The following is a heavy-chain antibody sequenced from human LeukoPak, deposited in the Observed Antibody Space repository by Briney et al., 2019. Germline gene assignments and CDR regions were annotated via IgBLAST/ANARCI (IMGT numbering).Heavy chain of an antibody. D-gene: IGHD3-10*01. V-gene: IGHV3-66*01. J-gene: IGHJ4*02. CDR1: GFTFSSYS. Sequence: GGSLRLSCAASGFTFSSYSMNWVRQAPGKGLEWVSVIYSGGSTYYADSVKGRFTISRDNSKNTLYLQMNSLRAEDTAVYYCATANSGRLFDYWGQGTLVTVSS. CDR3: ATANSGRLFDY. CDR2: IYSGGST.